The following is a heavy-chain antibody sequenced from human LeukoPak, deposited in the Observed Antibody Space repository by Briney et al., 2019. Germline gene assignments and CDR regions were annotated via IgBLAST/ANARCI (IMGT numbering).Heavy chain of an antibody. CDR2: ISDYNGNT. J-gene: IGHJ3*02. Sequence: ASVKVSCKASGYTFTSYGISWVRQAPGQGLEWMGWISDYNGNTNYAQKLQDRVTITTDTSTTKAYMELTILRADDTAGYYFARAYGDYPGYDAFDIWGQGTMVTVSS. D-gene: IGHD4-17*01. V-gene: IGHV1-18*01. CDR1: GYTFTSYG. CDR3: ARAYGDYPGYDAFDI.